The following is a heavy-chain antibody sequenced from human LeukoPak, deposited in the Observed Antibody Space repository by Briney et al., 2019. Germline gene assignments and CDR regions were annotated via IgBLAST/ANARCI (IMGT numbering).Heavy chain of an antibody. D-gene: IGHD6-6*01. CDR3: ARVELLSSSDY. CDR2: ISSSSSYI. V-gene: IGHV3-21*01. Sequence: PGGSLTLSCAASGFTFSSHSMNWVRQAPGKGLEWVSSISSSSSYIYYADSVKGRFTISRDNAKNSLYLQMNSLRAEDTAVYYCARVELLSSSDYWGQGTLVTVSS. J-gene: IGHJ4*02. CDR1: GFTFSSHS.